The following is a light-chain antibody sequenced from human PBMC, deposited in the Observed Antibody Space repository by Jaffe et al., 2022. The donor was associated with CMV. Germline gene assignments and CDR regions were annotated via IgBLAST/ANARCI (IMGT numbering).Light chain of an antibody. CDR1: QSVSHN. CDR3: HQYDSWPPGT. J-gene: IGKJ2*02. CDR2: GSS. V-gene: IGKV3-15*01. Sequence: EIVMTQSPPTLSASPGERATLSCRVSQSVSHNFAWYQQKPGQAPRLLIYGSSTRATGVPARFSASGSGTEFTLTISSLQSEDFAVYYCHQYDSWPPGTFGQGTKLEI.